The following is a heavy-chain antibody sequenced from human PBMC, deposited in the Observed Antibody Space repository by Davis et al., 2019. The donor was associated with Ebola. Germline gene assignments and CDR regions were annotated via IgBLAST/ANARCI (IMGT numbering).Heavy chain of an antibody. CDR2: ISSSSSYI. V-gene: IGHV3-21*04. Sequence: GESLKISCAASGFTFSSYSMNWVRQAPGKGLEWVSSISSSSSYIYYADSVKGRFTISRDNAKNSLYLQMNSLRAEDTAVYYCGRVGWTSGNFVDYWGQGTLVTVSS. D-gene: IGHD3-10*01. J-gene: IGHJ4*02. CDR3: GRVGWTSGNFVDY. CDR1: GFTFSSYS.